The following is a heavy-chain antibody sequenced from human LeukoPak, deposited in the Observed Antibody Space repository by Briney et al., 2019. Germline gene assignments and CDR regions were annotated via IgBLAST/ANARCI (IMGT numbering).Heavy chain of an antibody. J-gene: IGHJ4*02. V-gene: IGHV1-18*01. D-gene: IGHD5-24*01. CDR3: ARARDGYNYEGFDY. CDR2: ITSYNGNT. CDR1: GYTFTSYV. Sequence: ASVKVSCKASGYTFTSYVISWVRQAPGQGLERMGWITSYNGNTNYAQKLQGRVTMTTETYTRTAYMELRSLRCDDTAVYYCARARDGYNYEGFDYWGEGTLVTVSS.